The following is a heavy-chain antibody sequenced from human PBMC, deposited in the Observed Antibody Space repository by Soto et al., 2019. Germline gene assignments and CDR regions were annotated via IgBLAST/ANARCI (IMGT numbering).Heavy chain of an antibody. CDR2: VSRSGDNT. Sequence: LRLSCAASGFTFSSYAMSWVRQAPGEGLEWVSAVSRSGDNTYHADSVKGRFTISRDNSKNTLYLQMNSLRVEDTAVYYCAKDFGHYDILIGYPTFASWGQGTLVPVSS. CDR3: AKDFGHYDILIGYPTFAS. D-gene: IGHD3-9*01. CDR1: GFTFSSYA. V-gene: IGHV3-23*01. J-gene: IGHJ4*02.